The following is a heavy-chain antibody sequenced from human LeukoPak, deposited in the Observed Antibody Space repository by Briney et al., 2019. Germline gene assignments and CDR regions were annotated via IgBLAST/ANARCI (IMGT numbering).Heavy chain of an antibody. D-gene: IGHD4-17*01. V-gene: IGHV1-2*02. Sequence: RASVKVSCKASGYTFTGYYMHWVRQAPGQGLEWMGWINPNSGGTNYAQKFQRRVTMTRDTSISTAYMELSRLRSDDTAVYYCARDKATTTVFLASYYYYYMDVWGKGTTVTVSS. J-gene: IGHJ6*03. CDR2: INPNSGGT. CDR1: GYTFTGYY. CDR3: ARDKATTTVFLASYYYYYMDV.